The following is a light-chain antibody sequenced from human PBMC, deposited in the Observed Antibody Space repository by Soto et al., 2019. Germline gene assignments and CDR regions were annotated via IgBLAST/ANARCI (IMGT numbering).Light chain of an antibody. Sequence: QSALTQPRSVSGSPGQSVTISCTGTSSDVGGYNYVSWYQLHPGTAPKLIISDVTKRPSGVPDRFSGSKSGTTASLTISGLQAEDEAYYDCWSFAGSNILIFGGGTKLTVL. J-gene: IGLJ2*01. CDR2: DVT. CDR1: SSDVGGYNY. V-gene: IGLV2-11*01. CDR3: WSFAGSNILI.